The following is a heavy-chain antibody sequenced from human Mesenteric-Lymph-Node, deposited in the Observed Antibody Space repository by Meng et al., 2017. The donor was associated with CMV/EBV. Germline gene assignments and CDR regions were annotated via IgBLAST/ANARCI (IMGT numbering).Heavy chain of an antibody. Sequence: FTFRSYAMGWLRQAPGKGLECVSPISGSVGSTYYAASVKGRFTISRDNSKNTLYLQMNSLSAEDTAVYYCAKDRWSLNYYGSGNPDYWGQGTLVTVSS. J-gene: IGHJ4*02. V-gene: IGHV3-23*01. D-gene: IGHD3-10*01. CDR2: ISGSVGST. CDR1: FTFRSYA. CDR3: AKDRWSLNYYGSGNPDY.